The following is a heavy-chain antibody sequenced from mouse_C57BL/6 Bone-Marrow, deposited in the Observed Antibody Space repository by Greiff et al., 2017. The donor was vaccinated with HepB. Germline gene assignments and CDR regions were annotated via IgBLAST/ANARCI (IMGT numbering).Heavy chain of an antibody. V-gene: IGHV1-39*01. J-gene: IGHJ3*01. CDR1: GYSFTDYN. D-gene: IGHD1-1*01. CDR2: INPNYGTT. CDR3: ARSRYYGSSPWFAY. Sequence: QLQQSGPELVKPGASVKISCKASGYSFTDYNMNWVKQSNGKSLEWSGVINPNYGTTSYNQKFKGKATLTVDQSSSTAYMQLNSLTSEDSAVYYCARSRYYGSSPWFAYWGQGTLVTVSA.